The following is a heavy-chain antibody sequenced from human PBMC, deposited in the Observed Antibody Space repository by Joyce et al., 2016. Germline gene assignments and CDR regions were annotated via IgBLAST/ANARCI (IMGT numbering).Heavy chain of an antibody. Sequence: EVQLVESGGNLIQTGGSLRLSCAASGFTFTSYDMNWVRQAPGKGLDGVSIMSGSSNTIYYADSVKGRFTTSRDNVDDVGQLQINSLRDGDTAVYYCARSMSGYYSPLDHWGQGTLVTVSS. V-gene: IGHV3-48*02. CDR1: GFTFTSYD. CDR3: ARSMSGYYSPLDH. CDR2: MSGSSNTI. J-gene: IGHJ4*02. D-gene: IGHD3-3*01.